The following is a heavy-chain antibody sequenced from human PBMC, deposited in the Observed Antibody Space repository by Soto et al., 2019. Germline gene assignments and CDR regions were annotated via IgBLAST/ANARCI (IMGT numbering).Heavy chain of an antibody. V-gene: IGHV3-7*03. J-gene: IGHJ4*02. CDR2: INQDGGGK. D-gene: IGHD6-19*01. Sequence: GGSLRLSCVASGFTFSSSFMGWVRQAPGKGLEWVANINQDGGGKYYVDSVQDRFTISRDNAKDSLFLQLTSLRGEDTAVYYCARYFRGSGRYFFDSWGQGTLVPVP. CDR3: ARYFRGSGRYFFDS. CDR1: GFTFSSSF.